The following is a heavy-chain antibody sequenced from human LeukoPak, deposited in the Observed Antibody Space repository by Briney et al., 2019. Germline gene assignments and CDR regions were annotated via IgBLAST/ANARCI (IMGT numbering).Heavy chain of an antibody. CDR3: ARDKSYYYDSSGPGAFVI. D-gene: IGHD3-22*01. CDR1: GFTFSSYA. V-gene: IGHV3-64*01. Sequence: GGSRRPSCAASGFTFSSYAMHWVRQAPGKGLEYVSAIISNGGSTYYANSVKGRFTISRDNSKNTLYLQMGSLRAEDMAVYYCARDKSYYYDSSGPGAFVIWGQGTLVTVSS. CDR2: IISNGGST. J-gene: IGHJ3*02.